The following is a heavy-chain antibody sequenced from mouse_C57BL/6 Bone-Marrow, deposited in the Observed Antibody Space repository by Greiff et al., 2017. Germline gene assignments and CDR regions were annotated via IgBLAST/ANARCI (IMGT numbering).Heavy chain of an antibody. CDR1: GYTFTDYN. Sequence: EVQLVESGPELVKPGASVKIPCKASGYTFTDYNMDWVKQSHGKSLEWIGDINPNNGGTIYNQKFKGKATLTVDQSSSTAYMELRSLTSEDTAVYYCARDSNYQAWFAYWGQGTLVTVSA. CDR2: INPNNGGT. CDR3: ARDSNYQAWFAY. D-gene: IGHD2-5*01. V-gene: IGHV1-18*01. J-gene: IGHJ3*01.